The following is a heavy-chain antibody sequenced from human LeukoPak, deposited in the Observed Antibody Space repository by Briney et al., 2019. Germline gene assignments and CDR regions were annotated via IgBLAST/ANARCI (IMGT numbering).Heavy chain of an antibody. V-gene: IGHV3-66*02. J-gene: IGHJ4*02. Sequence: GGSLRLSCAASGINVSSNYMTWIRQAPGKGLEWVSLIYGGDAAYYAESVRGRFMISRDNLKNTLFLQMNSLRVEDTAVYYCVTSTGQQFIPYDYWGQGTHVAVSS. D-gene: IGHD6-13*01. CDR1: GINVSSNY. CDR3: VTSTGQQFIPYDY. CDR2: IYGGDAA.